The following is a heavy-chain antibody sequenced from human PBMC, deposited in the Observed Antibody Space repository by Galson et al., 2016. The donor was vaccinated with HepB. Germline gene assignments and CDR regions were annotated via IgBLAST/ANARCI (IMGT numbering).Heavy chain of an antibody. CDR1: GFTFRSYG. Sequence: AASGFTFRSYGMHWVRQAPGKGLEWVAVIWYDGSNKYYTDSVKGRFTISRDNSKNTLYLQMNSLRAEDTAVYYCAKDGWFGERDYYYYGMDVWGQGTTVTVSS. J-gene: IGHJ6*02. CDR2: IWYDGSNK. CDR3: AKDGWFGERDYYYYGMDV. V-gene: IGHV3-33*06. D-gene: IGHD3-10*01.